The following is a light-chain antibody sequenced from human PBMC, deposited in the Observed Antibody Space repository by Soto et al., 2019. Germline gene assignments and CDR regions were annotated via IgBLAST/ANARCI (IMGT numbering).Light chain of an antibody. CDR1: SSDVGSYKL. CDR3: CSYAGGRTHVV. V-gene: IGLV2-23*02. CDR2: EVT. J-gene: IGLJ2*01. Sequence: QSALTQPASVSGSPGQSITISCTGTSSDVGSYKLVSWYQQQHPGKAPKLIIYEVTKRPSGVSNRFSGSKSGNTASLTISGLQAEDEADYYCCSYAGGRTHVVFGGGTQLTVL.